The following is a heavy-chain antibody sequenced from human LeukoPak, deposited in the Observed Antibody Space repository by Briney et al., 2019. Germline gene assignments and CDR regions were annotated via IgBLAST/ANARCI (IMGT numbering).Heavy chain of an antibody. Sequence: SETLSLTCAVYGVSFSAYYWSWIRQPPGKGLEWIGYIYYSGSTNYNPSLKSRVTISVDTSKNQFSLKLSSVTAADTAVYYCARDRPDRGYSYTFDYWGQGTLVTVS. CDR1: GVSFSAYY. V-gene: IGHV4-59*01. CDR2: IYYSGST. J-gene: IGHJ4*02. D-gene: IGHD5-18*01. CDR3: ARDRPDRGYSYTFDY.